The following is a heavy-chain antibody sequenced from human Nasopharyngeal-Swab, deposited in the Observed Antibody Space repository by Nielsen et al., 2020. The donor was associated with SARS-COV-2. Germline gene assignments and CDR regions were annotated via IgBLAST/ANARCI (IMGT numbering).Heavy chain of an antibody. D-gene: IGHD6-19*01. CDR1: GGTFSSYA. CDR3: ARESKKVAGLPNYYYYGMDV. V-gene: IGHV1-69*13. Sequence: SVKVSCKASGGTFSSYAISWVRQAPGQGLEWLGGIIPIFGTANYAQKFQGRVTITADESTSTAYMELSSLRSEDTAVYYCARESKKVAGLPNYYYYGMDVWGQGTTVTVSS. J-gene: IGHJ6*02. CDR2: IIPIFGTA.